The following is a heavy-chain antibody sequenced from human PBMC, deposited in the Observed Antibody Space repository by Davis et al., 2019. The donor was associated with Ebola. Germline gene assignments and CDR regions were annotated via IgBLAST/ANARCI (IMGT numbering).Heavy chain of an antibody. CDR1: GYTFTSYG. CDR2: ISAYNGNT. D-gene: IGHD3-3*01. CDR3: ARGYGIYDFWSGSWFDP. V-gene: IGHV1-18*01. J-gene: IGHJ5*02. Sequence: AASVKVSCKASGYTFTSYGISWVRQAPGQGLEWMGWISAYNGNTNYAQKLQGRVTMTTDTSTSTAYMELRSLRSDDTAVYYCARGYGIYDFWSGSWFDPWGQGTLVTVSS.